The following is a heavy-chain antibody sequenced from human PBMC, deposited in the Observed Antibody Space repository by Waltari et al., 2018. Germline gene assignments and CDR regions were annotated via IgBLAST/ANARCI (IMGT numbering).Heavy chain of an antibody. CDR2: IYYSGSN. Sequence: QVQLQESGPGLVKPSETLSLTCTVSGGSISSHYWSWIRQPPGQGLEWIGYIYYSGSNNYNPSLKRRVTISGDTSKNQCSLKLSSVTAADTAVYYCARGATAVAGHNWFDPWGQGTLVTVSS. CDR3: ARGATAVAGHNWFDP. V-gene: IGHV4-59*11. CDR1: GGSISSHY. D-gene: IGHD6-19*01. J-gene: IGHJ5*02.